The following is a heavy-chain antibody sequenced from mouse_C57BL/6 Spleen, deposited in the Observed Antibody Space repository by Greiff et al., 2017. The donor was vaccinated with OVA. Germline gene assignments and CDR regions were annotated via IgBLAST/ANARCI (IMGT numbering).Heavy chain of an antibody. Sequence: VQLQQPGAELVRPGSSVKLSCKASGYTFNSYWMDWVKQRPGQGLEWIGNIYPSDSETHYNQKFKDKATLTVDKSSSTAYMQLSSLTSEDSAVYYCARGGTVVADDYWGQGTTLTVSS. CDR3: ARGGTVVADDY. V-gene: IGHV1-61*01. J-gene: IGHJ2*01. D-gene: IGHD1-1*01. CDR2: IYPSDSET. CDR1: GYTFNSYW.